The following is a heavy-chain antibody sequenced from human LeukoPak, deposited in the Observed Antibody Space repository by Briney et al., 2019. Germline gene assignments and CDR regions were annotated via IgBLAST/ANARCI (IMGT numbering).Heavy chain of an antibody. D-gene: IGHD3-10*01. CDR1: GFTFSSYV. Sequence: GGSLILSCAASGFTFSSYVMSWVRQAPGKGLEWVSAISGSGGSTYFPDSVKGRFTISRDNSKNTLYLQMNSLRAEDTAVYYCAKGPSGSYYGFDMWGQGTMVTVSS. V-gene: IGHV3-23*01. J-gene: IGHJ3*02. CDR2: ISGSGGST. CDR3: AKGPSGSYYGFDM.